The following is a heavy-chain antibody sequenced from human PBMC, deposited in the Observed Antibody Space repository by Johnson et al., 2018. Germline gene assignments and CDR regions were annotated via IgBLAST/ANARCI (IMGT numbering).Heavy chain of an antibody. D-gene: IGHD1-26*01. J-gene: IGHJ6*02. V-gene: IGHV4-34*01. CDR3: ARKGDRYYYYGMDV. CDR1: GGSFSGYY. Sequence: QVQLQQWGAGLLKXSETLSLTCAVYGGSFSGYYWSWIRQPPGKGLEWIGEINHSGSTNYNPSLKSRVTRSVDTSKNQFSLKLSSVTAADTAVYYCARKGDRYYYYGMDVWGQGTTVTVSS. CDR2: INHSGST.